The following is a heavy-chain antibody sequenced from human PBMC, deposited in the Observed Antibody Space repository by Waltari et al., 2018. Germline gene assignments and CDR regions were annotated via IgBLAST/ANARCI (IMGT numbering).Heavy chain of an antibody. V-gene: IGHV4-39*01. CDR2: IYYSGST. Sequence: QLQLQESGPGLVKPSETLSLTCTVSGGSISSSSYYCGWIRPPPGKGLEWIGSIYYSGSTNYNPSLNSRVTISVDTSKNQFSLKLSSVTAADTAVYYCATRLPPMIVVVITTSPDYWGQGTLVTVSS. J-gene: IGHJ4*02. CDR3: ATRLPPMIVVVITTSPDY. D-gene: IGHD3-22*01. CDR1: GGSISSSSYY.